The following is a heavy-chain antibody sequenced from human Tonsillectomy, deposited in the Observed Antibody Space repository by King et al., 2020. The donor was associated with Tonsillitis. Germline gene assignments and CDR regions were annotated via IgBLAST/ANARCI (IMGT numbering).Heavy chain of an antibody. CDR2: ISSSSSYI. CDR1: GFTFSSYS. CDR3: ATQGDYAFWSGSLFDP. J-gene: IGHJ5*02. Sequence: VQLVESGGGLVKPGGSLRLSCAASGFTFSSYSMNWVRQAPGKGLEWVSSISSSSSYIYYADSVKGRFTISRDNAKNSLYLQMNSLRAEDTAVYYCATQGDYAFWSGSLFDPWGQGTLVTVSS. V-gene: IGHV3-21*01. D-gene: IGHD3-3*01.